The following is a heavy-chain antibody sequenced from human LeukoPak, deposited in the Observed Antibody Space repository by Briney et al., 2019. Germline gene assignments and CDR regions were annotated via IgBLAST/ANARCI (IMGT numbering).Heavy chain of an antibody. CDR2: IYYSGST. CDR3: ARADYGDYVGWYFDL. V-gene: IGHV4-61*05. J-gene: IGHJ2*01. Sequence: PSETLSLTCTVSGGSISSSSYYWGWIRQPPGKGLEWIGDIYYSGSTNYNPSLKSRVTISVDTSKNQFSLKLSSVTAADTAVYYCARADYGDYVGWYFDLWGRGTLVTVSS. CDR1: GGSISSSSYY. D-gene: IGHD4-17*01.